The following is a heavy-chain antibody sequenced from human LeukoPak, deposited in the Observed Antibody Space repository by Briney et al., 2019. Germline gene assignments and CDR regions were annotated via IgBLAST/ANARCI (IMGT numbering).Heavy chain of an antibody. J-gene: IGHJ4*02. V-gene: IGHV3-66*04. D-gene: IGHD6-13*01. CDR1: GFTVSSNY. CDR2: IYSDGTT. Sequence: GGSLRLSCAASGFTVSSNYMGWVRQAPGKGLEWVSVIYSDGTTYYADSVKGRFAISRDNSKNTVYLQMNSLRAEDTAVYYCARPGAAVAGTAFNYWGQGTPVTVSS. CDR3: ARPGAAVAGTAFNY.